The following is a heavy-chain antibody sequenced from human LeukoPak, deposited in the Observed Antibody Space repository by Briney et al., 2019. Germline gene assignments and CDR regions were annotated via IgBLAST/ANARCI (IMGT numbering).Heavy chain of an antibody. J-gene: IGHJ3*02. CDR2: ISGSGDGT. Sequence: GGSLRLSCIASGFTFSNYGMSWVRQAPGKGLEWVSIISGSGDGTLHADSVKGRFTVSRDNSKNAVYLQMNSLRAEDTAVYYCAKDLRNIRTLVDLQMIWGQGTLVIVSS. V-gene: IGHV3-23*01. CDR1: GFTFSNYG. D-gene: IGHD2-8*02. CDR3: AKDLRNIRTLVDLQMI.